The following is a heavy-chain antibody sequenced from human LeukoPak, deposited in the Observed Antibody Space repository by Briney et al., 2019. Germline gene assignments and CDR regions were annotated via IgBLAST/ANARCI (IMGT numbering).Heavy chain of an antibody. Sequence: PGRSLRLSCAASGFTFSTYWMTWVRQAPGKGLEWVANIKPDGSEKPCVDSVKGRFAISRDNSKNTLYAQMNSLRAEDTAVYYCAKGRGDSGYESPPDWGQGTLVTVSS. D-gene: IGHD5-12*01. CDR1: GFTFSTYW. CDR2: IKPDGSEK. V-gene: IGHV3-7*05. CDR3: AKGRGDSGYESPPD. J-gene: IGHJ4*02.